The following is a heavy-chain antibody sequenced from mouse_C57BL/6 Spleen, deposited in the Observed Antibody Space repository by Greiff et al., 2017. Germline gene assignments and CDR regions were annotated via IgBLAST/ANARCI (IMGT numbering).Heavy chain of an antibody. J-gene: IGHJ2*01. V-gene: IGHV1-69*01. CDR2: IDPSDSYT. Sequence: QVQLQQSGAELVMPGASVKLSCKASGYTFTSYWMHWVKQRPGQGLEWIGEIDPSDSYTNYNQKFKGKSTLTVDKSSSTAYMQLSSLTSEDSAVYYCARKGYSNYVNYFDYWGQGTTLTVSS. D-gene: IGHD2-5*01. CDR3: ARKGYSNYVNYFDY. CDR1: GYTFTSYW.